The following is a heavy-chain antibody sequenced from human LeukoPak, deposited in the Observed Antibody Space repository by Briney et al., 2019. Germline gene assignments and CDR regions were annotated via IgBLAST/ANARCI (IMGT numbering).Heavy chain of an antibody. J-gene: IGHJ6*02. CDR2: ISAYNGNT. Sequence: ASVKVSCKASGYTFTSYGTSWVRQAPGQGLEWMGWISAYNGNTNYAQKLQGRVTMTTDTSTSTAYMELSSLRSEDTAVYYCASKRVATITDYYYGMDVWGQGTTVTVSS. CDR3: ASKRVATITDYYYGMDV. V-gene: IGHV1-18*04. CDR1: GYTFTSYG. D-gene: IGHD5-12*01.